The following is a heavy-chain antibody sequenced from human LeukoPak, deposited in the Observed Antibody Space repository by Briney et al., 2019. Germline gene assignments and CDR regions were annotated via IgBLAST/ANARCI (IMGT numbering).Heavy chain of an antibody. CDR1: GGTFSSYA. V-gene: IGHV1-69*13. CDR2: IIPIFGTA. D-gene: IGHD3-16*01. Sequence: WASVKVSCKASGGTFSSYAISWVRQAPGQGLEWMGGIIPIFGTANYAQKFQGRVTITADESTSTAYMELSSLRSVDTAVYYCARDERGYFDYWGQGTLVTVSS. J-gene: IGHJ4*02. CDR3: ARDERGYFDY.